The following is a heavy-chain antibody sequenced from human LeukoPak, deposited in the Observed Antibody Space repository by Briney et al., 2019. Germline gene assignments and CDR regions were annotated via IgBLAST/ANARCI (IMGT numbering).Heavy chain of an antibody. D-gene: IGHD4-17*01. V-gene: IGHV4-30-4*01. CDR2: IYYSGSS. J-gene: IGHJ4*02. CDR3: ARQIYGDLYYFDY. CDR1: GGSISSGDYY. Sequence: SETLSLTCTVSGGSISSGDYYWSWIRQPPGKGLEWIGYIYYSGSSYYIPSLKSRVTMSVDASKNQFSLRLSSVTAADTAVYYCARQIYGDLYYFDYWGQGTLVTVSS.